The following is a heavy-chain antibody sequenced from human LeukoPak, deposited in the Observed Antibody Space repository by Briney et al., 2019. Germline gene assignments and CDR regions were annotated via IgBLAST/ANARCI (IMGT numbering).Heavy chain of an antibody. J-gene: IGHJ5*02. CDR2: IWYDGSNK. V-gene: IGHV3-33*01. D-gene: IGHD2-15*01. Sequence: GRSLRLSCAASGFTFSSYGMHWVRQAPGKGLEWVAVIWYDGSNKYYADSVKGRFTISRDNSKNTLYLQMNSLRAEDTAVYYCARDPAYCSGGSCSPYNWFDPWGQGTLATVSS. CDR3: ARDPAYCSGGSCSPYNWFDP. CDR1: GFTFSSYG.